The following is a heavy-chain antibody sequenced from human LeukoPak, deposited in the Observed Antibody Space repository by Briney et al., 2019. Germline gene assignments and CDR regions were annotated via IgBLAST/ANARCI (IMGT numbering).Heavy chain of an antibody. D-gene: IGHD7-27*01. CDR2: IGGSGGTT. CDR1: GFSLSDFA. J-gene: IGHJ6*02. CDR3: AKVLKTGTRLPWGYGMDG. V-gene: IGHV3-23*01. Sequence: GGSLTLSCAASGFSLSDFAMSWVRQAPGEGLEWLSVIGGSGGTTFYADSVKSRFTISRDSSDNTLYLHMTSLRADDTAVYYCAKVLKTGTRLPWGYGMDGWGQGTTVTVSS.